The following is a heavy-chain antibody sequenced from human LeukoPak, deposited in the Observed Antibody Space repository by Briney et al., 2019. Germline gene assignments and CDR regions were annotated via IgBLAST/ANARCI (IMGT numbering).Heavy chain of an antibody. Sequence: KPSATLSLTCTVSGGSISSYYWSWIRQPPGKGLEWIGYIYYSGSTNYNPSLKSRVTISVDTSKNQFSLKLSSVTAADTAVYYCARGTYIWFGEYYAFDIWGHGTMVTVSS. CDR3: ARGTYIWFGEYYAFDI. V-gene: IGHV4-59*01. D-gene: IGHD3-10*01. J-gene: IGHJ3*02. CDR2: IYYSGST. CDR1: GGSISSYY.